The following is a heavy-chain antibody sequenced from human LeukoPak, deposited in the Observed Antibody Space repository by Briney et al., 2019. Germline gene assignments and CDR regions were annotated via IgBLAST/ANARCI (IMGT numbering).Heavy chain of an antibody. V-gene: IGHV3-64*04. CDR3: ARVHYISGRDFQH. Sequence: GGSLRLSCSASGFTFSSYAMHWVRQAPGKGLEYVSAISSNGRSTYYGDSVKGRITISRDNSKNTLYLQMNSLRAEDTAVYYCARVHYISGRDFQHWGQGTLVTVSS. CDR2: ISSNGRST. J-gene: IGHJ1*01. D-gene: IGHD3-10*01. CDR1: GFTFSSYA.